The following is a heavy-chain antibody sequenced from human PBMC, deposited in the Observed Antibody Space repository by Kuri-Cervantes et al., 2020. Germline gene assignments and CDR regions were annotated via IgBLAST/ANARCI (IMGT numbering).Heavy chain of an antibody. Sequence: SETLSLTCTVSGGSISSYYWSWIRQPPGKGLEWIGYIYYSGSTDYNPSLKSRVTISVDTSKNQSSLKLSSVTAADTAVYYCARTPARVTMVQGVINYYYYMDVWGKRTTVTVSS. V-gene: IGHV4-59*01. CDR2: IYYSGST. J-gene: IGHJ6*03. CDR1: GGSISSYY. CDR3: ARTPARVTMVQGVINYYYYMDV. D-gene: IGHD3-10*01.